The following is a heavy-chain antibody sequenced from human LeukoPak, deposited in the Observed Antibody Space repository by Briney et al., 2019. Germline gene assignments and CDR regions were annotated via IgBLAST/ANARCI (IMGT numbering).Heavy chain of an antibody. CDR3: AKQTIFGVAKNLGGTIGAEFDY. CDR1: GFTFSSYA. J-gene: IGHJ4*02. Sequence: GGSLRLSCAASGFTFSSYAMSWVRQAPGKGLEWVSAISGSGGSTYYADSVKGRFTISRDNSKSTLYLQMNSLRAEDTAVYYCAKQTIFGVAKNLGGTIGAEFDYWGQGTLVTVSS. CDR2: ISGSGGST. D-gene: IGHD3-3*01. V-gene: IGHV3-23*01.